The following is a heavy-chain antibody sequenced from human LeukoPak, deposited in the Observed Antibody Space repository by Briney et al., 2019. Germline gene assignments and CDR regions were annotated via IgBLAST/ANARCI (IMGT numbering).Heavy chain of an antibody. CDR1: GFTFSSYA. CDR2: ISGSGGST. Sequence: PGGSLRLSCAASGFTFSSYAMSWVRQAPGKGLEWVSAISGSGGSTYYADSVKGRFTISRDNSKNTLYLQMNSLRAEDTAVYYCAKKEYYYDSSGYYYFDYWGQGTLVTVSS. J-gene: IGHJ4*02. D-gene: IGHD3-22*01. V-gene: IGHV3-23*01. CDR3: AKKEYYYDSSGYYYFDY.